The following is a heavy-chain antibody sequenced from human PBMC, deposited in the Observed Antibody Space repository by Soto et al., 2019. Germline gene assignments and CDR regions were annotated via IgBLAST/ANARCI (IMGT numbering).Heavy chain of an antibody. D-gene: IGHD2-2*01. V-gene: IGHV4-31*03. J-gene: IGHJ5*02. CDR2: IYYSGST. Sequence: SETLSLTCTVSGGSISSGGYYWSWIRQHPGKGLEWIGYIYYSGSTYYNPSLKSRVTTSVDTSKNQFSLKLSSVTAADTAVYYCARVPAVPAAMAFDPWGQGTLVTVSS. CDR3: ARVPAVPAAMAFDP. CDR1: GGSISSGGYY.